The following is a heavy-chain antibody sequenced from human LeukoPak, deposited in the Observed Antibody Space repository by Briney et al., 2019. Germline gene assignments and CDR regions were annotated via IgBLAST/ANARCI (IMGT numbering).Heavy chain of an antibody. V-gene: IGHV3-23*01. J-gene: IGHJ6*03. D-gene: IGHD6-13*01. CDR2: ISGSGGST. Sequence: PGGSLRLSCAASGFTFSSYAMSWVRQAPGKGLEWFSAISGSGGSTYYADSVKGRFTISRDNSKNTLYLQMNILRAEDMAVYYCAKDGYDYYYYYMDVWGKGTTVTVSS. CDR1: GFTFSSYA. CDR3: AKDGYDYYYYYMDV.